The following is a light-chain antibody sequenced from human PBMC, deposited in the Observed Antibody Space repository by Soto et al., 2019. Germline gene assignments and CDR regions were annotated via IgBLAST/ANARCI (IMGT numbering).Light chain of an antibody. J-gene: IGKJ4*01. Sequence: DIPVTQSPSFLSASVGDRVTITCRASQYLWNHLAWYQQKSGRTPNLLIYAASTLQSGVPSRFSGSGFGTEFTLTISSLQPEDFATYYCQQLLNYPLTFGGGTKVEIK. V-gene: IGKV1-9*01. CDR3: QQLLNYPLT. CDR1: QYLWNH. CDR2: AAS.